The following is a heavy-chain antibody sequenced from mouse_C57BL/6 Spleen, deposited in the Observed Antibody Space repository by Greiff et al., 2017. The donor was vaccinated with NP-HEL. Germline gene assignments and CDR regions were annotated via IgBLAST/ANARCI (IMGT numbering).Heavy chain of an antibody. CDR1: GFTFSSYA. Sequence: EVHLVESGGGLVKPGGSLKLSCAASGFTFSSYAMSWVRQTPEKRLEWVATISDGGSYTYYPDNVKGRFTITCTTSKNNLYLQMSHLKSEDTAMDYCARDYGSGFGYCDYWGQGTTLTVSS. V-gene: IGHV5-4*01. CDR3: ARDYGSGFGYCDY. D-gene: IGHD1-1*01. J-gene: IGHJ2*01. CDR2: ISDGGSYT.